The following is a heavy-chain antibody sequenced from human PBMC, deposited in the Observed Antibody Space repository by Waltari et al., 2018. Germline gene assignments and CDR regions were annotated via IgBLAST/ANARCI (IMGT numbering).Heavy chain of an antibody. CDR1: GYSISSGYY. Sequence: QVQLQESGPGLVKPSETLSLTCTVSGYSISSGYYWGWIRQPPGKGLEWIGSIYHSGSTYYNPSLKSRVTISVDTSKNQFSLKLSSVTAADTAVYYCAREPIVGATAFWCFDLWGRGTLVTVSS. J-gene: IGHJ2*01. CDR3: AREPIVGATAFWCFDL. D-gene: IGHD1-26*01. CDR2: IYHSGST. V-gene: IGHV4-38-2*02.